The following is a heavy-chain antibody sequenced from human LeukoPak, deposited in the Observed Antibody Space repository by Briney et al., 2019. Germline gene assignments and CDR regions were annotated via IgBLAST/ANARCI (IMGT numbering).Heavy chain of an antibody. J-gene: IGHJ6*02. Sequence: GGSLRLSCAASGFTVSSTSMSWVRQAPGKGLEWVAVISYDGSNKYYADSVKGRFTISRDNSKHTLYLQMNSLRAEDTAVYYCAKELLYGPGSYDRYYYGMDVWGQGTTVTVSS. CDR3: AKELLYGPGSYDRYYYGMDV. D-gene: IGHD3-10*01. CDR1: GFTVSSTS. CDR2: ISYDGSNK. V-gene: IGHV3-30*18.